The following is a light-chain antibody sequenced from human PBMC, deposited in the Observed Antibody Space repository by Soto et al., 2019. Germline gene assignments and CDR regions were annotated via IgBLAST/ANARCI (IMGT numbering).Light chain of an antibody. Sequence: QSVLTQPPSASGTPGQRVTISCSGSSSNIGGNYVYWYQQLPGRAPKLLIYRNNQRPSGVPDRFSGSKSGTSASLAISGLRHEDEADYYCAAWDDSLSGVVFGGGTKLTVL. J-gene: IGLJ2*01. CDR3: AAWDDSLSGVV. CDR2: RNN. CDR1: SSNIGGNY. V-gene: IGLV1-47*01.